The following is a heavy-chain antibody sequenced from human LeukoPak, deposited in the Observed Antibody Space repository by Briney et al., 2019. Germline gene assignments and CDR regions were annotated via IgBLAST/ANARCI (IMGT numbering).Heavy chain of an antibody. CDR2: ISSSSSYI. V-gene: IGHV3-21*01. D-gene: IGHD2-15*01. CDR3: ARDTGLYCSGGSCYFDY. Sequence: GGSLRLSCAASGFTFSSYAMSWVRQAPGKGLEWVSSISSSSSYIYYADSVKGRFTISRDNAKNSLYLQMNSLRAEDTAVYYCARDTGLYCSGGSCYFDYWGQGTLVTVSS. CDR1: GFTFSSYA. J-gene: IGHJ4*02.